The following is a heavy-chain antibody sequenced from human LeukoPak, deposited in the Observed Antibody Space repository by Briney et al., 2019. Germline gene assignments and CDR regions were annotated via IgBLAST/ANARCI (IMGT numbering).Heavy chain of an antibody. Sequence: PGGSLRLSCAASGFTFKTHAMSWVRQAPGKGLEWVSRIDDNGVIRSYADSVKGRFTISRDNSKMTLTLQMNSLRAEDTAVYYCAKRLKRNYYYHYAMDVWGQGTTVTVSS. J-gene: IGHJ6*02. CDR1: GFTFKTHA. CDR2: IDDNGVIR. D-gene: IGHD3-22*01. V-gene: IGHV3-23*01. CDR3: AKRLKRNYYYHYAMDV.